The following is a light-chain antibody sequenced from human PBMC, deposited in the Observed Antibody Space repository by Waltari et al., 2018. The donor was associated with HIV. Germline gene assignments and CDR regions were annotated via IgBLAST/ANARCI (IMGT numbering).Light chain of an antibody. V-gene: IGKV1-16*02. CDR2: GAS. CDR3: QHYNFYPFT. J-gene: IGKJ3*01. CDR1: HDIDNY. Sequence: IQMTQSPSALSASVGDRVTITCRASHDIDNYLAWFQQKAGKAPKSLIYGASILQSGVPSKFSGSGSGSHFTLTINNLQPEDVATYFCQHYNFYPFTFGPGTKV.